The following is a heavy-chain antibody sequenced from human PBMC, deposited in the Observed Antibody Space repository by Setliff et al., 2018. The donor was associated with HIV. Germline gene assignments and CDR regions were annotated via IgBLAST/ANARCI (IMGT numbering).Heavy chain of an antibody. V-gene: IGHV4-59*10. CDR2: IYTSGST. J-gene: IGHJ6*03. Sequence: LSLTCAVYGGSFSSYYWSWIRQPAGKGLEWIGRIYTSGSTNYNPSLKSRVTMSVDTSKNQFSLKLSSVTAADTAVYYCARGGYSSGWSDMDVWGKGTTVTVSS. CDR1: GGSFSSYY. D-gene: IGHD6-19*01. CDR3: ARGGYSSGWSDMDV.